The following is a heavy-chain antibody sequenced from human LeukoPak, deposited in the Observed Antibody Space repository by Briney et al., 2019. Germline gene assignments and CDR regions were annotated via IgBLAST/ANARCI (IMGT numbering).Heavy chain of an antibody. CDR1: GFTFSSYW. CDR2: IEQDGSEK. V-gene: IGHV3-7*01. Sequence: GGSLRLSCAASGFTFSSYWMSWVRQAPGKGLEWVANIEQDGSEKYYVDSVKGRFTISRDNANNSLYLQMNSLRAEDTAVYYCARRLRGLITYYFDYWGQGTLVTVSS. J-gene: IGHJ4*02. CDR3: ARRLRGLITYYFDY. D-gene: IGHD3-10*01.